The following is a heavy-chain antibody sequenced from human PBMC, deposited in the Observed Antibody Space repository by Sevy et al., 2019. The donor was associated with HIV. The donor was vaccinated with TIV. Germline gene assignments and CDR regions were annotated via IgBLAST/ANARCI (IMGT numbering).Heavy chain of an antibody. CDR1: GGSVSSGGHY. J-gene: IGHJ6*02. V-gene: IGHV4-61*08. CDR2: IHYSGNT. CDR3: ARARIFAVGFNGMDV. D-gene: IGHD3-3*02. Sequence: SETLSLTCTVSGGSVSSGGHYWGWVRQPPGKGLEWIGYIHYSGNTNYNPSLKSRVTISVDTSKEQFSLKLSSVTAADTAVYYCARARIFAVGFNGMDVWVQGATGTVSS.